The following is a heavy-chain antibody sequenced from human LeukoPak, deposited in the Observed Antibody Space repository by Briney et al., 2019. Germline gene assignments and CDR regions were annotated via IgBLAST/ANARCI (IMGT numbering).Heavy chain of an antibody. J-gene: IGHJ4*02. CDR2: LYCSGST. CDR3: ARHVPHIDYLDF. CDR1: GGSINSYY. D-gene: IGHD2-21*01. V-gene: IGHV4-39*01. Sequence: PSETLSLTCTVSGGSINSYYWSWIRQPPGKGLEWIGTLYCSGSTCYNPSLKSRVTISVDTSKNQFSLKLSSVTAADTAVYFCARHVPHIDYLDFWGQGTLVTVSS.